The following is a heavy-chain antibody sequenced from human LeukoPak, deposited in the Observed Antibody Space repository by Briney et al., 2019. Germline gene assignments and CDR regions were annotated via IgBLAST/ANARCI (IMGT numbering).Heavy chain of an antibody. D-gene: IGHD2/OR15-2a*01. V-gene: IGHV4-4*07. Sequence: SETLSLTCTVSGDSIRGYYWNWIRQPAGRGLEWISRIGSSGNTNYNPSLGSRVTVSVDLSKNQFSLKVYSVNAADTAVYYCMRGEFDCDSWSQGILVTVSS. CDR1: GDSIRGYY. CDR2: IGSSGNT. J-gene: IGHJ4*02. CDR3: MRGEFDCDS.